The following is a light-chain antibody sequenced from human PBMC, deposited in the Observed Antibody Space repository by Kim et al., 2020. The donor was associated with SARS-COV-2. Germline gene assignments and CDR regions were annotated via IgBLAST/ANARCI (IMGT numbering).Light chain of an antibody. CDR3: MQDTNWPIT. CDR1: QRLVYSYRKSY. J-gene: IGKJ3*01. Sequence: PAFISWRSRQRLVYSYRKSYLNWFHQRPRQCPRRLIYKVSNRESRVPNRLSGSGSGTDFTLQISGVGGVDVGVYYCMQDTNWPITFGPGTKMDSK. V-gene: IGKV2-30*01. CDR2: KVS.